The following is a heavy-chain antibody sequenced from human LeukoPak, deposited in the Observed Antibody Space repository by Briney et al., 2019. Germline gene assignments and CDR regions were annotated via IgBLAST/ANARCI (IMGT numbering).Heavy chain of an antibody. V-gene: IGHV4-59*08. CDR1: GGSISSYY. CDR2: IYYSGST. Sequence: SETLSLTCTVSGGSISSYYWSWIRQPPGKGLEWIGYIYYSGSTNYNPSLESRVTISVDTSKNQFSLKLSSVTAADTAVYYCASLTYYYDSSGYRVPIDYWGQGTLVTVSS. CDR3: ASLTYYYDSSGYRVPIDY. J-gene: IGHJ4*02. D-gene: IGHD3-22*01.